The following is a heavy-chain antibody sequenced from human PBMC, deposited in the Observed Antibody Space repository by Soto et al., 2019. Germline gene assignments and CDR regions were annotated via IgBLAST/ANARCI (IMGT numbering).Heavy chain of an antibody. D-gene: IGHD6-19*01. CDR3: ARIAVARDFDY. CDR1: GFTFSSYG. V-gene: IGHV3-33*01. Sequence: QVQLVESGGGVVQPGRSLRLSCAASGFTFSSYGMHWVRQAPGKGLEWVAVIWYDGSNKYYADSVKGRFTISRDNSKNTLYLHMNSLRAEDTAVYYCARIAVARDFDYWGQGTLVTVSS. CDR2: IWYDGSNK. J-gene: IGHJ4*02.